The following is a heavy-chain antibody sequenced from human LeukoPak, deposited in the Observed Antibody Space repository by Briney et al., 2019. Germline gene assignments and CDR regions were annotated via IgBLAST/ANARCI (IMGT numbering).Heavy chain of an antibody. CDR1: GFTFSNYW. J-gene: IGHJ6*03. D-gene: IGHD1-1*01. CDR3: ARNGRYYYMDV. Sequence: GGSLRLSCGASGFTFSNYWMTWVRQAPGKGLEWVSSISSSSSYIYYADSVKGRFTISRDNAKNSLYLQMNSLRAEDTAVYYCARNGRYYYMDVWGKGTTVTVSS. V-gene: IGHV3-21*01. CDR2: ISSSSSYI.